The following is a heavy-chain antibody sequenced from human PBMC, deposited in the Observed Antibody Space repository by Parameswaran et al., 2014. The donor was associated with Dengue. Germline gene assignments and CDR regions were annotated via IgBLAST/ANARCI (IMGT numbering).Heavy chain of an antibody. CDR3: ARDPPYSSSSGYV. V-gene: IGHV3-48*03. Sequence: WIRQPPGKGLEWLSYISDSGSTIYYADSVKGRFTISRDNAKNSLYLQMNSLRGEDTAVYYCARDPPYSSSSGYVWGQGTLVTVSS. CDR2: ISDSGSTI. D-gene: IGHD6-6*01. J-gene: IGHJ4*02.